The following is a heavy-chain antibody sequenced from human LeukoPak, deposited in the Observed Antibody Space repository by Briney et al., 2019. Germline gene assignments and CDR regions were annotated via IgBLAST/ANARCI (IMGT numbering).Heavy chain of an antibody. CDR2: IIPIFGTA. CDR1: GVTFSRYA. CDR3: ARAQEAYYYGSGSSLYI. J-gene: IGHJ3*02. D-gene: IGHD3-10*01. Sequence: GASVKLSCKASGVTFSRYAISWVRQAPGQGLEWMGTIIPIFGTANYAQKFKGRVTVTTDESTNSAYMELSSLRVEDTAVYYCARAQEAYYYGSGSSLYIWGQGTMVTVSS. V-gene: IGHV1-69*05.